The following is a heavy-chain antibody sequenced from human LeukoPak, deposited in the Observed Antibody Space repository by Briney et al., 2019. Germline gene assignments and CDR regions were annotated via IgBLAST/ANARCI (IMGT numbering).Heavy chain of an antibody. CDR2: ISGSGGST. V-gene: IGHV3-23*01. CDR3: AKEIMTTVTTQAFAI. J-gene: IGHJ3*02. D-gene: IGHD4-17*01. Sequence: GGSLRLSCAASGFTFSRHWMHWVRQAPGKGLEWASAISGSGGSTYYADSVKGRFTISRDNSKNTLYLQMNSLRAEDTAVYYCAKEIMTTVTTQAFAIWGQGTMVTVSS. CDR1: GFTFSRHW.